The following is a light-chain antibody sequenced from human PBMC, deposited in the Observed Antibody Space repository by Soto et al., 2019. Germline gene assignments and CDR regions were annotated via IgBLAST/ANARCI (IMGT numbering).Light chain of an antibody. Sequence: EIVMTQSPATLSVSPGERATLSCRASQSVSSNLAWYQQKPGQAPRLLIYGASTRATGSPARFSGSGSGTEFTLTISSLEPEDFAVYYCQQRYSWPPITFGQGTRLEI. V-gene: IGKV3-15*01. CDR3: QQRYSWPPIT. CDR2: GAS. J-gene: IGKJ5*01. CDR1: QSVSSN.